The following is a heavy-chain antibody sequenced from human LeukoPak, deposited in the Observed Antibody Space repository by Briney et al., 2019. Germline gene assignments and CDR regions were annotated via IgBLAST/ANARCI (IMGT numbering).Heavy chain of an antibody. CDR1: GGSISSGSYY. V-gene: IGHV4-39*01. CDR2: IYYSGST. CDR3: ARRGYSSSGFDY. D-gene: IGHD6-6*01. Sequence: PSETLSLTCTVSGGSISSGSYYWGWIRQPPGKGLEWIGSIYYSGSTYYNPSLKSRVTISVDTSKNQFSLKLSSVTAADTAVYYCARRGYSSSGFDYWGQGTLVTVSS. J-gene: IGHJ4*02.